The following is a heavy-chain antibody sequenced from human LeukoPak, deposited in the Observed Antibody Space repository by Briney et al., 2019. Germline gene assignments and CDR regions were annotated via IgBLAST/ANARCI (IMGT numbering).Heavy chain of an antibody. CDR3: VWGSYPRNYFDY. V-gene: IGHV4-61*02. CDR2: IYTSGST. Sequence: SETLSLTCTVSGGSISSGSYYWSSIRQPAGKGLEWIGRIYTSGSTNYNPSPKSRVTISVDTSKNQFSLMLSSVTAADTAVYYCVWGSYPRNYFDYWGQGTLVTVSS. J-gene: IGHJ4*02. D-gene: IGHD3-16*01. CDR1: GGSISSGSYY.